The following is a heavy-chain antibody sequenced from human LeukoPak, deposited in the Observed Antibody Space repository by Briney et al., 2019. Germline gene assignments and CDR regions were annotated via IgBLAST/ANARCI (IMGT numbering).Heavy chain of an antibody. V-gene: IGHV4-39*01. D-gene: IGHD1-26*01. CDR3: AKQRAPALIDY. CDR2: IYYSGST. Sequence: PSETLSLACTVSGGSISGSSYYWGWIRQPPGKGLEWIGSIYYSGSTYYNPSLKSRVTISVDTSKNQFSLKLSSVTAADTAVYYCAKQRAPALIDYWGQGTLVTVSS. CDR1: GGSISGSSYY. J-gene: IGHJ4*02.